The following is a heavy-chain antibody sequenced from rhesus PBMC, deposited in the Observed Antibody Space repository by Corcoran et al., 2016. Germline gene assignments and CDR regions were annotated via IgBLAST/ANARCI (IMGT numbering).Heavy chain of an antibody. CDR3: ASVWDEYLDY. J-gene: IGHJ4*01. V-gene: IGHV4-65*01. CDR2: IIGSGGTT. CDR1: GGSVSSSKW. Sequence: QVQLQESGPGLVKTSETLSLTCAVSGGSVSSSKWWSWIRQAPEKGLEWIAYIIGSGGTTHYNPSLKSRVTISIDTSKNQFSLKLSSVTVADTAVYYCASVWDEYLDYCGQGVLVTVSS. D-gene: IGHD3-34*01.